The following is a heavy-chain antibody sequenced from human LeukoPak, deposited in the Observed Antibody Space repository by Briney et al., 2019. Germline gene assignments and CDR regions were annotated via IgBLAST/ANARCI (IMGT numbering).Heavy chain of an antibody. D-gene: IGHD6-13*01. J-gene: IGHJ5*02. CDR3: ARAYSSSWYFNWFDP. Sequence: SETLSLSCTVSGYSISNGYYWAWIRQPPGKGLEWIGNIYHSGNTYYNPSLKSRVTISVDTSKNQFSLNLNSVTAADTAVYYCARAYSSSWYFNWFDPWGQGTLVTVSS. V-gene: IGHV4-38-2*02. CDR1: GYSISNGYY. CDR2: IYHSGNT.